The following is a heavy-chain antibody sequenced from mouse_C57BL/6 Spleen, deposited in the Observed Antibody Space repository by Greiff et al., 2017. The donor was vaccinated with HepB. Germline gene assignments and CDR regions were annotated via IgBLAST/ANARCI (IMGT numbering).Heavy chain of an antibody. J-gene: IGHJ3*01. CDR2: IDPSDSYT. D-gene: IGHD2-3*01. CDR1: GYTFTSYW. V-gene: IGHV1-69*01. Sequence: QVQLQQPGAELVMPGASVKLSCKASGYTFTSYWMHWVKQRPGQGLEWIGEIDPSDSYTNYNQKFKGKSTLTVDKSSSTAYMQLSRLTSEDSAFYYCARNDGYYWFAYWGQRTLVTVSA. CDR3: ARNDGYYWFAY.